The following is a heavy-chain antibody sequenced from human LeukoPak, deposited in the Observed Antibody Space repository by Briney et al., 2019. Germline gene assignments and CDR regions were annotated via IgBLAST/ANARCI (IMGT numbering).Heavy chain of an antibody. V-gene: IGHV3-48*03. CDR1: GSRFSYYE. J-gene: IGHJ4*02. CDR2: INSGGSGI. CDR3: AAVGRAGHPGY. D-gene: IGHD2-2*01. Sequence: GGSLRLSCEASGSRFSYYEMSWVRQAPGKGLEWLSYINSGGSGIHYAGSVNGRFTISRDNAKNSLYLQMNSLRVEDTAVYYCAAVGRAGHPGYWGQGTLVTVSS.